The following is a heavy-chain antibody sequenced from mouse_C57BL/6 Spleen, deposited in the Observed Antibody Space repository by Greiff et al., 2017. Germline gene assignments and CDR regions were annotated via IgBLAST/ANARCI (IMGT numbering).Heavy chain of an antibody. CDR1: GFTFSDYG. Sequence: EVKLMESGGGLVKPGGSLKLSCAASGFTFSDYGMHWVRQAPEKGLEWVAYISSGSSTIYYADTVKGRFTISRDNAKNTLFLQMTSLRSEDTAMYYCARDSYYGGFDYWGQGTTLTVSS. CDR3: ARDSYYGGFDY. CDR2: ISSGSSTI. J-gene: IGHJ2*01. D-gene: IGHD1-1*01. V-gene: IGHV5-17*01.